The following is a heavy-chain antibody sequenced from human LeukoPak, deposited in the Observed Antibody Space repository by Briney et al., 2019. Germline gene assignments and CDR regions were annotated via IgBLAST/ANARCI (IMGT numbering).Heavy chain of an antibody. CDR3: ASRRGYSYGYLVQDYYYGMDV. CDR2: INPRGGST. CDR1: GYTFTSYY. D-gene: IGHD5-18*01. Sequence: ASVKVSCKASGYTFTSYYMHWVRQAPGQGLEWMGIINPRGGSTSYAQKFQGRVTMTRDTSTSTVYMELSSLRSEDTAVYYCASRRGYSYGYLVQDYYYGMDVWGQGTTVTVSS. J-gene: IGHJ6*02. V-gene: IGHV1-46*01.